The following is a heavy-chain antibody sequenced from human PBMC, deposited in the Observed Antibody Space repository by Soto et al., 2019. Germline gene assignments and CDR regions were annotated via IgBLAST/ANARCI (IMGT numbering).Heavy chain of an antibody. J-gene: IGHJ4*02. CDR2: INPNGGGT. V-gene: IGHV1-2*02. Sequence: QVQVVQSGAEVKKPGASVKVSCKASGYTFTGYYLHWVRQAPGQGLEWLGWINPNGGGTNYAQDFQGRITMTSDASINTAYLEVTRLRSEDTAVYYCAREFIAARIPTDWGQGTLVTVSS. CDR3: AREFIAARIPTD. D-gene: IGHD6-6*01. CDR1: GYTFTGYY.